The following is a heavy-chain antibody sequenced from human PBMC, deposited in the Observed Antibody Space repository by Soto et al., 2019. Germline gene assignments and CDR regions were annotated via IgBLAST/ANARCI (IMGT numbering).Heavy chain of an antibody. CDR3: AKDRGEEGLKFLEWFGGMDV. CDR1: GFTVSNYW. V-gene: IGHV3-74*01. CDR2: IKNDGTT. D-gene: IGHD3-3*01. J-gene: IGHJ6*02. Sequence: GGSLRLSCAASGFTVSNYWMNWVRQAPGKGLVWVSHIKNDGTTSDADSVEGRFTVSRDDAKNSFYLQMNSLRADDTAVYYCAKDRGEEGLKFLEWFGGMDVWGHGTTVTVSS.